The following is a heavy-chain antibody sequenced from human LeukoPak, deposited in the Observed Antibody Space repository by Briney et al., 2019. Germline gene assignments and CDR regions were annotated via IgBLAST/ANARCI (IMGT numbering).Heavy chain of an antibody. CDR3: ARWYYSGWAFDY. CDR1: GGTISSYY. V-gene: IGHV4-59*08. J-gene: IGHJ4*02. D-gene: IGHD6-19*01. CDR2: IHDSGST. Sequence: SDTLSLTCAVSGGTISSYYWYWLRHPPAQGLEWIGYIHDSGSTKYNPSLKSRVAISVDTSKSQFSLKLSSVTAADTAVYYCARWYYSGWAFDYWGQGTLVTVSS.